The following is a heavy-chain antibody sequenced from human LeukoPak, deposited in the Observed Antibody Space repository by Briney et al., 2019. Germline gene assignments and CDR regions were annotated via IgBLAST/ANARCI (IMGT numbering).Heavy chain of an antibody. D-gene: IGHD6-13*01. V-gene: IGHV3-23*01. Sequence: GGSLRLSCVGSGFTFNHYAMSWVRRAPGKGLEWVASVSENGDGTMYPDSVKGRFTISRDSYKSTLYLQMNSLRVEDTALYYCARDKYLAAAGPFDNWGQGTLVTVSS. CDR3: ARDKYLAAAGPFDN. J-gene: IGHJ4*02. CDR2: VSENGDGT. CDR1: GFTFNHYA.